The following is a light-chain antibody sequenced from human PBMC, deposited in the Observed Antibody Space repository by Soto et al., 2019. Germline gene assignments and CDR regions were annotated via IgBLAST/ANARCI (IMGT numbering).Light chain of an antibody. CDR2: EVV. Sequence: QSALTQPPSASGSPGQSVTSSCTGTKNDIGVYDFVSWYQHHPGKAPRLIIYEVVQRPSGVPDRFSGSKSGNTASLTVSGIQAADEADYFCKSYAGSNTYVFGSGTTVTV. CDR1: KNDIGVYDF. J-gene: IGLJ1*01. CDR3: KSYAGSNTYV. V-gene: IGLV2-8*01.